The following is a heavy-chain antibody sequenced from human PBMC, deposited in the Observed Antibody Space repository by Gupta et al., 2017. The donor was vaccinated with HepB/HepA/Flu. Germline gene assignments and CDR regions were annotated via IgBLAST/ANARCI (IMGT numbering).Heavy chain of an antibody. CDR1: AFTFDDSG. CDR3: ARGTGYNWGYFDY. J-gene: IGHJ4*02. D-gene: IGHD5-24*01. CDR2: LWHDGTKK. V-gene: IGHV3-33*01. Sequence: QVQLVESGGGVVQPGMSLRLSCAASAFTFDDSGIHWVRQAPGKGREWVAVLWHDGTKKSYADSVKGRFSISRDNSESMVYLQMNSLRAEDTAVYFCARGTGYNWGYFDYWGQGIPVTVSS.